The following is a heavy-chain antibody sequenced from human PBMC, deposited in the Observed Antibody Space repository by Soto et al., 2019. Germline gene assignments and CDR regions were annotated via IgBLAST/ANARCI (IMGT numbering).Heavy chain of an antibody. CDR3: ARGYSGYENYPTGYDY. Sequence: GGSLRLSCAASGFTFSDYYMSWIRQAPGKGLEWVSYISSSGSTIYYADSVKGRFTISRDNAKNSLYLQMNSLRAEDTAVDYCARGYSGYENYPTGYDYWGQGTLVTVSS. D-gene: IGHD5-12*01. CDR2: ISSSGSTI. CDR1: GFTFSDYY. V-gene: IGHV3-11*01. J-gene: IGHJ4*02.